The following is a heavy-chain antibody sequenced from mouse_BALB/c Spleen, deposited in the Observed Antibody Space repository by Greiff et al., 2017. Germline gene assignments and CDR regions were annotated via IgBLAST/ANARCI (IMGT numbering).Heavy chain of an antibody. CDR1: GFHIKDYY. CDR3: ARKYYGKDFDY. D-gene: IGHD1-1*01. Sequence: VQLQQSGAELVRPGALVKLSCKASGFHIKDYYMHWVKQRPEQGLEWIGWIDPENGNTIYDPKFQGKASITADTSSNTAYLQLSSLTSEDTAVYYCARKYYGKDFDYWGQGTTLTVSS. V-gene: IGHV14-1*02. CDR2: IDPENGNT. J-gene: IGHJ2*01.